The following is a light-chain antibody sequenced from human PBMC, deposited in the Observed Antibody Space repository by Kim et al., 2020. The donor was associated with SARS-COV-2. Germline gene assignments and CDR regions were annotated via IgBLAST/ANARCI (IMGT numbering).Light chain of an antibody. CDR3: QAWDSSTAWV. CDR1: KLGDKY. Sequence: SYELTQPTSVSVSPGQTASITCSGDKLGDKYACWYQQKPGQSPVLVIYQDNKRPSGIPERFSGSNSGNTATLTISGTQAMDEADYYCQAWDSSTAWVFGGGTQLTVL. CDR2: QDN. V-gene: IGLV3-1*01. J-gene: IGLJ3*02.